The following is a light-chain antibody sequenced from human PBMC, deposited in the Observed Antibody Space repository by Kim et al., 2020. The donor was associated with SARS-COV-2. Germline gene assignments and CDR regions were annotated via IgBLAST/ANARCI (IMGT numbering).Light chain of an antibody. Sequence: GQSITFSCTGTSSDVGGYNYVSWYQQPPGKAPKLMIYDVSNRPSGVSNRFSGSKSGNTASLTISGLQAEDEADYYCSSYTSSSTVVFGGGTQLTVL. CDR2: DVS. V-gene: IGLV2-14*03. CDR1: SSDVGGYNY. CDR3: SSYTSSSTVV. J-gene: IGLJ2*01.